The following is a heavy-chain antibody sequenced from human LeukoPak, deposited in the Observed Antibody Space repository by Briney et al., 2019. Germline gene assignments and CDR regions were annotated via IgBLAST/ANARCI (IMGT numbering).Heavy chain of an antibody. D-gene: IGHD4-17*01. CDR2: IYYTGSS. CDR3: ARDQRSGDYWFDP. CDR1: GGSISSYY. V-gene: IGHV4-59*01. Sequence: PSETLSLTCTASGGSISSYYWSWLRQPPGKGLEWIGYIYYTGSSNYNPSLKSRVTISVDTTKNQFSLKLGSVTAADTAVYYCARDQRSGDYWFDPWGQGTLVTVSS. J-gene: IGHJ5*02.